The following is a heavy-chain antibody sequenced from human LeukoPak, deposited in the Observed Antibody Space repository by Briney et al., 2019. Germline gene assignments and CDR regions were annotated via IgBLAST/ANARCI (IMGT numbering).Heavy chain of an antibody. D-gene: IGHD1-26*01. J-gene: IGHJ4*02. V-gene: IGHV1-18*01. CDR3: ARARAGGGSYYYYFDH. Sequence: ASVKVCCKASGFTFTSFAFSWVRQAPGQGLECMGWISAYNGDTNYAQKLQGRVTMTTDTSTTTAYMELRSLRYDDTAVYYCARARAGGGSYYYYFDHWGQGTLVTVSS. CDR2: ISAYNGDT. CDR1: GFTFTSFA.